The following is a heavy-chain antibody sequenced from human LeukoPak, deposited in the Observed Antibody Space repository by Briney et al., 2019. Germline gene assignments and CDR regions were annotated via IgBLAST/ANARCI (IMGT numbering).Heavy chain of an antibody. Sequence: GGSLRLSCAASGFTVSSNYMSWARQAPGKGLEWVSIIYSGGSTYYADSVKGRFTISRDNSKNTLYLQMNSLRAEDTAVYYCARSFYYYDSSGYSMGAFDIWGQGTMVTVSS. CDR1: GFTVSSNY. CDR3: ARSFYYYDSSGYSMGAFDI. V-gene: IGHV3-66*01. D-gene: IGHD3-22*01. CDR2: IYSGGST. J-gene: IGHJ3*02.